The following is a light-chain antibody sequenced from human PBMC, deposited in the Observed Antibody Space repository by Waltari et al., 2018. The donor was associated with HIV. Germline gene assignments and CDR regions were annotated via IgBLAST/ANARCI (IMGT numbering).Light chain of an antibody. CDR2: GNS. V-gene: IGLV1-40*01. Sequence: QSVLTQPPSVSGAPGQRVTISCTGSSSNIGAGYDVHWYQQLPGTAPKLLIYGNSNRPSGVRDRFSGSKSGTSASLAITGLQAADEADYYCQSYDRSLTTWVFGGGTNLTVL. CDR3: QSYDRSLTTWV. J-gene: IGLJ3*02. CDR1: SSNIGAGYD.